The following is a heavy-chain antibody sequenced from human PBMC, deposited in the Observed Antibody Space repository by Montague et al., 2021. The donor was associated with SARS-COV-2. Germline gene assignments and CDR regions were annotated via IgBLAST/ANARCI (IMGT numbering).Heavy chain of an antibody. J-gene: IGHJ6*03. Sequence: SETLSLTCTVSGGSISSYYWSWIRQPPGKGLEWIGYIYYSGSTNYNPSLKSRVTISVDTSKNQFSLELSSVTAADTAVYYCARDSRTDFDWLFPDSGSYYYYMDAWGKGTTVTVSS. CDR2: IYYSGST. CDR1: GGSISSYY. D-gene: IGHD3-9*01. CDR3: ARDSRTDFDWLFPDSGSYYYYMDA. V-gene: IGHV4-59*01.